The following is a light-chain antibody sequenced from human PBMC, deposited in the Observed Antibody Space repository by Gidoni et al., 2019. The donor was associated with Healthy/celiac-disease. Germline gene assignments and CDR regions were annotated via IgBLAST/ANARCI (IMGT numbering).Light chain of an antibody. CDR2: DVS. Sequence: QSALTQPASASGSPGQSITISCTGTSSDVGGYNYVSWYQQHPDKAPKLMIYDVSNRPSGGSNLFSGSKSGNTASLTISGLQAEDEADYDCSSYTSSSTLDVVFGGGTKLTVL. J-gene: IGLJ2*01. CDR3: SSYTSSSTLDVV. CDR1: SSDVGGYNY. V-gene: IGLV2-14*03.